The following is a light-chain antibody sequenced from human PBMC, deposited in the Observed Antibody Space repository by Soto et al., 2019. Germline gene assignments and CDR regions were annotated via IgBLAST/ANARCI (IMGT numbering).Light chain of an antibody. V-gene: IGKV1-5*03. CDR1: HNINKW. CDR3: QQYYRQAT. J-gene: IGKJ1*01. Sequence: DTQLTQSPSTLSASVGDRVTITCRASHNINKWLAWYQQKPGKAPKPLIYMASSLESGVPSRFSGSGGGTEFTLTISSLQPDDFATYYCQQYYRQATFGQGTKVDIK. CDR2: MAS.